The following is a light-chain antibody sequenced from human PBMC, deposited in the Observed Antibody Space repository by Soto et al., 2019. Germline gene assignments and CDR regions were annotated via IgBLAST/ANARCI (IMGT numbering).Light chain of an antibody. CDR3: SSYTTSSTYF. J-gene: IGLJ1*01. CDR1: SSDVGGYNY. CDR2: DVS. Sequence: QSALTQPASVSGSPGQSITISCTGTSSDVGGYNYVSWYQQHPGKAPKIMIYDVSNRPSGVSNRFSGSKSGNTASLTISGLQAEDEAVYYCSSYTTSSTYFFGTGTRSPP. V-gene: IGLV2-14*01.